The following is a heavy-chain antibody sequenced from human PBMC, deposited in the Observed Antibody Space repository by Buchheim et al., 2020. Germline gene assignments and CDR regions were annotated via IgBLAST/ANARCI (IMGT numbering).Heavy chain of an antibody. CDR2: IYNGVTT. J-gene: IGHJ4*01. D-gene: IGHD3-22*01. V-gene: IGHV4-31*03. CDR3: ARAGYYDSRGYLGDFDY. CDR1: GCSISSGGYY. Sequence: VQLQESGPGLVKPSQTLSPTCTVSGCSISSGGYYWNWIRHHPGKGLEWIGYIYNGVTTHYTPSLRSRLIISVDKSENRFSLKLSSVTAADTAVYYCARAGYYDSRGYLGDFDYWGQGTL.